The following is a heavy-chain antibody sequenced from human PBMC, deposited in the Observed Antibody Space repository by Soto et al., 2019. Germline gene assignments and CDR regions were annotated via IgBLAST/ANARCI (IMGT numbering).Heavy chain of an antibody. CDR3: AKDHGFSSGWALDY. Sequence: QVQLVESGGGVVQPGTSLRLSCAVSGFTFSIYAVHWVRQAPGKGLEWVALISYDGSNTYYADSVKGRFTISRDNSKNTLYLQMNSLRDEDTAVYYCAKDHGFSSGWALDYWGQGTLVTVSS. CDR1: GFTFSIYA. J-gene: IGHJ4*02. CDR2: ISYDGSNT. D-gene: IGHD6-19*01. V-gene: IGHV3-30*18.